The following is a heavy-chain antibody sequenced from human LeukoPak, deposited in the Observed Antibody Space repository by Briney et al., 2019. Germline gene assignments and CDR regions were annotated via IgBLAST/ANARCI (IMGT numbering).Heavy chain of an antibody. CDR3: AKDFVAAAGRFDY. V-gene: IGHV4-61*01. D-gene: IGHD6-13*01. J-gene: IGHJ4*02. CDR2: IYYSGST. Sequence: SETLSLTCTVSGGSVNSGSYYWTWIRQSPGKGLEWIGNIYYSGSTNYNPSLRSRVTMSVDTSKNQFSLKLSSVTAADTAIYYCAKDFVAAAGRFDYWGQGALVTVSS. CDR1: GGSVNSGSYY.